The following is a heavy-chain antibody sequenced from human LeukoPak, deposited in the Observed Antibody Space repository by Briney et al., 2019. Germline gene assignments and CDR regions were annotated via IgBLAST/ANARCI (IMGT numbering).Heavy chain of an antibody. CDR1: GGSISSGGYY. Sequence: SQTLSLTCTVSGGSISSGGYYWSWIRQHPGKGLQWIGYIYYSGSTYYNPSLKSRVTMSVDTSKNQFSLKLSSVTAADTAVYYCARGPSTGGGNWYFDLWGRGTLVTVSS. D-gene: IGHD3-16*01. CDR2: IYYSGST. J-gene: IGHJ2*01. CDR3: ARGPSTGGGNWYFDL. V-gene: IGHV4-31*03.